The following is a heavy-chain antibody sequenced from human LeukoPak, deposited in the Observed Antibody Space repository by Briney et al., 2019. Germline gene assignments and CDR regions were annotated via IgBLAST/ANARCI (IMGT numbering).Heavy chain of an antibody. V-gene: IGHV3-23*01. CDR2: ISGGGGST. CDR3: AKDRYYASGSSYGNAFDI. J-gene: IGHJ3*02. CDR1: GFTFSSYA. D-gene: IGHD3-10*01. Sequence: GGSLRLSCAASGFTFSSYAMSWVRQAPGKGLEWVSAISGGGGSTYYADSVKGRFTISRDNSKNTLYLQMNSLGAEDTAVYYCAKDRYYASGSSYGNAFDIWGQGTMVTVSS.